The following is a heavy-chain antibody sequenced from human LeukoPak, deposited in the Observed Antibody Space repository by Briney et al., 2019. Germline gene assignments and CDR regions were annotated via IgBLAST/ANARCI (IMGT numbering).Heavy chain of an antibody. D-gene: IGHD6-19*01. J-gene: IGHJ4*02. Sequence: SETLSLTCTVSGGSISSYYWSWIRQPPGKGLEWIAYINNNGRTNYNPSLKSRVTISMDTSKNQFSLKVTSVTAADTAVYYCATGAGWYRHWGQGTLVTVSS. CDR3: ATGAGWYRH. CDR2: INNNGRT. V-gene: IGHV4-59*01. CDR1: GGSISSYY.